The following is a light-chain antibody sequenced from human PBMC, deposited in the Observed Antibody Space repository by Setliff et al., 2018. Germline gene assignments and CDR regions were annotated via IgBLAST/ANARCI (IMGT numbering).Light chain of an antibody. V-gene: IGLV2-14*01. CDR1: SSDVGGYNY. CDR2: GNS. J-gene: IGLJ1*01. CDR3: QSYDSSLSEI. Sequence: QSVLTQPASVSGSPGQSITISCTGTSSDVGGYNYVSWYQQHPGKAPKLLIYGNSNRPSGVPDRFSGSKSGTSASLAITGLQAEDEADYYCQSYDSSLSEIFGTGTRSPS.